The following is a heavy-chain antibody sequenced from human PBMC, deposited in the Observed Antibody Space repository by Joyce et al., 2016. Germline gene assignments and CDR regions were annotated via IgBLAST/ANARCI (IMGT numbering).Heavy chain of an antibody. CDR2: IDWDDDK. CDR1: GFSLSTSGMC. D-gene: IGHD3-10*01. J-gene: IGHJ4*02. CDR3: ARAYYYGSGSYSYYFDY. Sequence: QVTLRESGPALVKPTQTLTLTCTFSGFSLSTSGMCVSWIRQPPGKALEWLARIDWDDDKYYSTSLKTRLNISKDTSKNQVVLTMTNMDPVDTATYYCARAYYYGSGSYSYYFDYWGQGTLVTVSS. V-gene: IGHV2-70*15.